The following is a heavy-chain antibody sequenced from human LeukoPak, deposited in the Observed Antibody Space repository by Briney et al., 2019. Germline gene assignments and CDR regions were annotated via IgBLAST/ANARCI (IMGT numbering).Heavy chain of an antibody. CDR2: INTKTGNS. Sequence: GASVTVSFKTSGYTFISHVINWVRQAPAQGWEGVGCINTKTGNSTYGQGFTGRFAFSAGSSVNTAYLQINSLQPEDTAIYYCARGPFWWAPYWFDHWGQGTLLTVSS. D-gene: IGHD2-8*02. CDR3: ARGPFWWAPYWFDH. CDR1: GYTFISHV. J-gene: IGHJ5*02. V-gene: IGHV7-4-1*02.